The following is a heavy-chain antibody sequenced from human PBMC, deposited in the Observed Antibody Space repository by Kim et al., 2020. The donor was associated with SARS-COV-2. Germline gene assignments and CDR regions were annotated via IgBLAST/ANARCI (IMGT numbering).Heavy chain of an antibody. V-gene: IGHV3-23*01. Sequence: GGSLRLSCAASGFTFSSYAMSWVRQAPGKGLEWVSAISGSGGSTYYADSVKGRFTISRDNSKNTLYLQMNSLRAEDTAVYYCAKGKLIAVAGTPFGMDVWGQGTTVTVSS. J-gene: IGHJ6*02. CDR1: GFTFSSYA. CDR2: ISGSGGST. D-gene: IGHD6-19*01. CDR3: AKGKLIAVAGTPFGMDV.